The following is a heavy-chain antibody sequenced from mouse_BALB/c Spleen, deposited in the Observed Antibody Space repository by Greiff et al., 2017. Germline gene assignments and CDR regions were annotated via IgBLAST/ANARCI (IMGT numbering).Heavy chain of an antibody. CDR3: ADGYYDGDWYFDV. CDR1: GFNIKDYY. CDR2: IDPENGNT. J-gene: IGHJ1*01. D-gene: IGHD2-3*01. V-gene: IGHV14-1*02. Sequence: VQLKESGAELVRPGALVKLSCKASGFNIKDYYMHWVKQRPEQGLEWIGWIDPENGNTIYDPKFQGKASITADTSSNTAYLQLSSLTSEDTAVYYCADGYYDGDWYFDVWGAGTTVTVSS.